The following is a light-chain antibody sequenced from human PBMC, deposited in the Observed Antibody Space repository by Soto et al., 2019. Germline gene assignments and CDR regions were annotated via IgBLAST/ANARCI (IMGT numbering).Light chain of an antibody. CDR1: ASNFGAGYD. Sequence: QSVLTQPPSVSGAPGQRVTISCTGSASNFGAGYDVHWYQQFPGTAPKLLIFETKSGPSGVPNRFSATKSWISTSLAITGLQTEDEAHYYCQSYDNSLRGWVFGGGTKLTVL. CDR2: ETK. V-gene: IGLV1-40*01. CDR3: QSYDNSLRGWV. J-gene: IGLJ3*02.